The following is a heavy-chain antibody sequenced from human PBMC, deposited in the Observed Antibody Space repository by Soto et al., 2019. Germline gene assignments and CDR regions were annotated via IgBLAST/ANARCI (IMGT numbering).Heavy chain of an antibody. CDR3: TREMGTPPARDLDY. V-gene: IGHV3-48*01. J-gene: IGHJ4*02. CDR1: GVTFGDHD. D-gene: IGHD1-1*01. Sequence: GGSLGVSVAAAGVTFGDHDVNWVLKAPGKELEGVSYNGTSSSSIYYADSVKGRFTNARDNAKNSRYLQMNTLRAEDTAVYYCTREMGTPPARDLDYWGPATLVTVSS. CDR2: NGTSSSSI.